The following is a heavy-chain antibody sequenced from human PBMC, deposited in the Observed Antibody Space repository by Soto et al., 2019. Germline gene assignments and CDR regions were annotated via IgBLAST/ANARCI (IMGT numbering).Heavy chain of an antibody. Sequence: QVQLLQSGAEVKKPGASVKVSCKASGYTFTNYGITWVPQAPAQGLECMGWICAYNSNTHYTQRLQGRVTMTTDTATSTAYMELRGLRSDDTAVYYCASVRQLVGYFYYYMDAWGKGTTVTVSS. CDR2: ICAYNSNT. J-gene: IGHJ6*03. V-gene: IGHV1-18*01. CDR3: ASVRQLVGYFYYYMDA. CDR1: GYTFTNYG. D-gene: IGHD6-6*01.